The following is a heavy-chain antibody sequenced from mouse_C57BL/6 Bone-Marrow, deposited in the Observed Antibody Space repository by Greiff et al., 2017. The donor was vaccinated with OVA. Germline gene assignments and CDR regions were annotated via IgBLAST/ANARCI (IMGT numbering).Heavy chain of an antibody. V-gene: IGHV14-4*01. CDR2: IDPENGDT. CDR3: TSSYGSSPCYYAMDY. Sequence: VQLKQSGAELVRPGASVKLSCTASGFNIKDDYMHWVQQRPEQGLEWIGWIDPENGDTEYASKVQGQATITADTSSNTAYLQLSSLTSEDTAVYYCTSSYGSSPCYYAMDYWGQGTSVTVSS. CDR1: GFNIKDDY. J-gene: IGHJ4*01. D-gene: IGHD1-1*01.